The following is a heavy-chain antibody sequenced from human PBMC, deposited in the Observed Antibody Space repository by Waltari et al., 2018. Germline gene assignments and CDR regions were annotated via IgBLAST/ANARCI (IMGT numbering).Heavy chain of an antibody. CDR1: GYTFINYG. D-gene: IGHD2-15*01. Sequence: QVQLVQSGSEMKKPGASVKVSCKASGYTFINYGVNWVRQAPGLGLEWMGRINTNTGKPTYAQGFTGRFVFSSDTSVNTAYLQISNLKTEDTAVYYCARGDIVIVPAADNWFDPWGQGTVVTVSS. J-gene: IGHJ5*02. CDR2: INTNTGKP. V-gene: IGHV7-4-1*02. CDR3: ARGDIVIVPAADNWFDP.